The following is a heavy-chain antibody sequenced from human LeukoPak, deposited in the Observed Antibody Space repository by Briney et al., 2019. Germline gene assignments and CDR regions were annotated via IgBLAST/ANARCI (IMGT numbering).Heavy chain of an antibody. V-gene: IGHV1-2*02. J-gene: IGHJ4*02. D-gene: IGHD1-26*01. Sequence: GASVKVSCKASGYTFTGYYMHWVRQAPGQGLEWMGWINPNSGGTNYAQKLQGRVTMTTDTSTSTAYMELRSLRSDDTAVYYCAREVVGSYYYFDYWGQGTLVTVSS. CDR3: AREVVGSYYYFDY. CDR2: INPNSGGT. CDR1: GYTFTGYY.